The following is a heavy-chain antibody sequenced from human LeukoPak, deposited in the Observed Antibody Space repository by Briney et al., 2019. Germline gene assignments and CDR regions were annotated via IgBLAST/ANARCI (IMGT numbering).Heavy chain of an antibody. J-gene: IGHJ4*02. V-gene: IGHV3-48*03. D-gene: IGHD1-1*01. CDR3: ARALGYNHGDYFDY. Sequence: GGSLRLSCAASGFTFSSYEMNWVRQAPGKGLEWVSYISSSGSTIYYADSVKGRFTISRDNAKNSLYLQMNSLRAEDTAVYYCARALGYNHGDYFDYWGQGTLVTVSS. CDR1: GFTFSSYE. CDR2: ISSSGSTI.